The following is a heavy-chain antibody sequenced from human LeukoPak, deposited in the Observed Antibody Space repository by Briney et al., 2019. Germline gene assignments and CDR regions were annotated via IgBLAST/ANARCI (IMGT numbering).Heavy chain of an antibody. D-gene: IGHD3-22*01. Sequence: GGSLRLSCAASGFTFSDYAMSWVRQAPGKGLEWVSVIYSGGSTYYADSVKGRFTISRDNSKNTLYLQMNSLRAEDTAVYYCARDSSGYYLYWAQGTLVTVSS. CDR2: IYSGGST. CDR1: GFTFSDYA. J-gene: IGHJ4*02. V-gene: IGHV3-53*01. CDR3: ARDSSGYYLY.